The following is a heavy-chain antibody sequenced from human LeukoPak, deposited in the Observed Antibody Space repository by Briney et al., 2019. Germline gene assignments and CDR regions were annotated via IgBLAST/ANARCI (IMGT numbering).Heavy chain of an antibody. CDR3: ARDRYDTPGSIDY. D-gene: IGHD3-3*01. Sequence: PGGSLRLSCAASGFTFSSYSMNWVRQAPGKGLEWVSSISSSSYIYYADSVKGRFTISRDNAKNSLYLQMNSLRAEDTAVYYCARDRYDTPGSIDYWGQGTLVTVSS. CDR2: ISSSSYI. V-gene: IGHV3-21*01. J-gene: IGHJ4*02. CDR1: GFTFSSYS.